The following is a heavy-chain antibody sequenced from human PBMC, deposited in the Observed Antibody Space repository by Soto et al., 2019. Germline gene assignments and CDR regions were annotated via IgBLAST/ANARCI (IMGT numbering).Heavy chain of an antibody. Sequence: GGSLRLSCTASGFTFSSYAMSWVRQAPGKGLEWISAISGSGGSTYYADYVKGRFTISRDNSKNTLYLQMNSLRDEDTAVYYCEKVNRGSCASLDWGQGTLVTVSS. J-gene: IGHJ4*02. D-gene: IGHD3-10*01. CDR1: GFTFSSYA. CDR2: ISGSGGST. V-gene: IGHV3-23*01. CDR3: EKVNRGSCASLD.